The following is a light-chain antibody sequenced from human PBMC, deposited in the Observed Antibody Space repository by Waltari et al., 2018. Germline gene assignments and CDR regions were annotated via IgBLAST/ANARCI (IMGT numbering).Light chain of an antibody. CDR3: SSFAGSNTVK. V-gene: IGLV2-8*01. CDR1: SSDVGGYNY. CDR2: EVS. Sequence: QSALTQPPSASGSPGQSVIISCTGTSSDVGGYNYVSWYQQYPGKAPKLIVYEVSKRPSGVPDRFSGSKSGNTASLTVSGLQAEDEADYYCSSFAGSNTVKFGGGTKLTVL. J-gene: IGLJ2*01.